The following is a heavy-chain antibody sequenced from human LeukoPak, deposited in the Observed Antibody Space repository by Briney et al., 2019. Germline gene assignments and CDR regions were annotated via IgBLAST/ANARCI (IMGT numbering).Heavy chain of an antibody. CDR3: ARDLNSGYDQTREFDY. Sequence: EGTLRVSCAAPGFTFSNYWSNWLRQALGKGLLWVANKKQDGSEKYYVDSVKGRFTISRDNAKNFLYLQMNSLIAEDTAVYYCARDLNSGYDQTREFDYWGQGTLVTVSS. CDR1: GFTFSNYW. J-gene: IGHJ4*02. D-gene: IGHD5-12*01. CDR2: KKQDGSEK. V-gene: IGHV3-7*01.